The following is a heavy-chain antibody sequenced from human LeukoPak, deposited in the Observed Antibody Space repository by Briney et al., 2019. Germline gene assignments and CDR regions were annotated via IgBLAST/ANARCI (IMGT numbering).Heavy chain of an antibody. V-gene: IGHV4-59*08. CDR2: IYYSGST. J-gene: IGHJ4*02. D-gene: IGHD1-26*01. Sequence: SETLSLTCTVSGGSISSYYWSWIRQPPGKGLEWIGYIYYSGSTNYNPSLKSRVTISVDTSKNQFSLKLSSVTAADTAVYYCARLATVSGSYGPDYWGQGTLVTVSS. CDR3: ARLATVSGSYGPDY. CDR1: GGSISSYY.